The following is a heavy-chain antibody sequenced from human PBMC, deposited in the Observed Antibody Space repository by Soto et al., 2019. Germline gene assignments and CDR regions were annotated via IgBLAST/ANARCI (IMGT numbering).Heavy chain of an antibody. Sequence: GESLKISCKGSGYNFTTFWIGWVRQMPGKGLEWMGIIYPGDSETKYSPDFEGQVTTSADRSTNTAYLQWRSLRASDTAMYYCARLGFPGAIYFDSWGLGTLGTSPQ. J-gene: IGHJ4*02. V-gene: IGHV5-51*01. CDR3: ARLGFPGAIYFDS. CDR2: IYPGDSET. CDR1: GYNFTTFW.